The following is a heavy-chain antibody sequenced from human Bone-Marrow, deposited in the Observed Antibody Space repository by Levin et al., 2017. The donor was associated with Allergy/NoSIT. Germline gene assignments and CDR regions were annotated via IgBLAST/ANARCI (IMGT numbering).Heavy chain of an antibody. J-gene: IGHJ5*02. CDR2: INHSGST. CDR3: ARVIGRDGGYCSGGSCYSGGWFDP. CDR1: GGSFSGYY. D-gene: IGHD2-15*01. Sequence: SQTLSLTCAVYGGSFSGYYWSWIRQPPGKGLEWIGEINHSGSTNYNPSLKSRVTISVDTSKNQFSLKLSSVTAADTAVYYCARVIGRDGGYCSGGSCYSGGWFDPWGQGTLVTVSS. V-gene: IGHV4-34*01.